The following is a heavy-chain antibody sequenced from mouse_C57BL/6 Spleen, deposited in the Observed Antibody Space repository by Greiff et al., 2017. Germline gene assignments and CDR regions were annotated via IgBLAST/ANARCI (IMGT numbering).Heavy chain of an antibody. CDR3: TRSPMVSYYFDY. D-gene: IGHD2-2*01. CDR1: GYTFTDYE. Sequence: QVQLQQSGAELVRPGASVTLSCKASGYTFTDYEMHWVKQTPVHGLEWIGAIDPETGGTAYNQKFKGKAILTADKSSSTAYMELRSLPSEDSAVYYCTRSPMVSYYFDYWGQGTTLTVSS. CDR2: IDPETGGT. J-gene: IGHJ2*01. V-gene: IGHV1-15*01.